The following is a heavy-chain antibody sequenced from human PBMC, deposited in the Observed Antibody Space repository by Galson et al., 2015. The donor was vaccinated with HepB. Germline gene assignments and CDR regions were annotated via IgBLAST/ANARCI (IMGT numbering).Heavy chain of an antibody. V-gene: IGHV3-66*01. Sequence: SLRLSCAASGFTVSSNHMSWVRQAPGKGLEWVSVIYSGGSTYYADSVKGRFTISRDNSKNTLYLQMNSLRAEDTAVYYCARDSHSYSSGWFLPWNWGQGTLVTVSS. CDR1: GFTVSSNH. CDR2: IYSGGST. J-gene: IGHJ4*02. D-gene: IGHD6-19*01. CDR3: ARDSHSYSSGWFLPWN.